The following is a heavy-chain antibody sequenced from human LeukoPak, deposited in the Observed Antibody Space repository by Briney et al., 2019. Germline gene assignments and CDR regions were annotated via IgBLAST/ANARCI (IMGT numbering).Heavy chain of an antibody. V-gene: IGHV4-4*02. Sequence: PSGTLSLTCAVPGGSISSSNWWSWVRQSPGKGLEWIGEIYDSGATNYNPSLESRVTISLDKSKNQFSLKLNSVTAADTAVYYCARGRRTGEGDYWGQGTLVTVSS. J-gene: IGHJ4*02. CDR3: ARGRRTGEGDY. CDR2: IYDSGAT. CDR1: GGSISSSNW. D-gene: IGHD7-27*01.